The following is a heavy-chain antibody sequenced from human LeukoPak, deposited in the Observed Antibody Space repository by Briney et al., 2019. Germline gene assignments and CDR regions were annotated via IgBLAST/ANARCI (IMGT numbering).Heavy chain of an antibody. J-gene: IGHJ4*02. CDR2: INPNSGGT. Sequence: GASVTVSCKASGYTFTGYYIHWVRQAPGQGLEWMGWINPNSGGTNYAQKFQGRVTMTRDTSISTAYMELSRLRSDDTAVYYCASPGVTTAYYFDYWGQGTLVTVSS. V-gene: IGHV1-2*02. CDR3: ASPGVTTAYYFDY. D-gene: IGHD4-17*01. CDR1: GYTFTGYY.